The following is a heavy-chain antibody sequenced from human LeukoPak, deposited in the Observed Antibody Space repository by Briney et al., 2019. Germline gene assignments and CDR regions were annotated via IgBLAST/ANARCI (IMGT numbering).Heavy chain of an antibody. Sequence: SETLSLTCTVSGNSISSGDNYWSWIRQPAGKGLEWIVCIYTSGSTNYNPSLKSRVTMSVDTSKNQFSLKLSSVTAADTAVYYCAREDYDILTGYYIRIGFDPWGQGTLVTVFS. D-gene: IGHD3-9*01. CDR1: GNSISSGDNY. CDR2: IYTSGST. CDR3: AREDYDILTGYYIRIGFDP. V-gene: IGHV4-61*02. J-gene: IGHJ5*02.